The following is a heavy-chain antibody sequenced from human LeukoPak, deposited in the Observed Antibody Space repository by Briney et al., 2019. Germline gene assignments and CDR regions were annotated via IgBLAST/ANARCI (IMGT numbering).Heavy chain of an antibody. CDR3: ARERLVRGAVITPTWFDP. D-gene: IGHD3-10*01. Sequence: SEILSLTCTVSGGSFSGYFWSWLRHPAGKGLEWIGRIYSNGSVNYNPSLKSRISMSVDTSKKHFSLKLTSVTAADTAVYYCARERLVRGAVITPTWFDPWGQGTLVTVSS. V-gene: IGHV4-4*07. J-gene: IGHJ5*02. CDR1: GGSFSGYF. CDR2: IYSNGSV.